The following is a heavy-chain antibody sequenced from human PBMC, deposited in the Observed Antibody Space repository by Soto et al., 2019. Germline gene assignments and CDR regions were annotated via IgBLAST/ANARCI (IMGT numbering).Heavy chain of an antibody. CDR2: IYYSGST. Sequence: SETLSLTCTVSGGSISSSSYYWGWIRQPPGKGLEWIGSIYYSGSTYYNPSLKSRVTISVDTSKNQFSLKLSSVTAADTAVYYCAKEWEEHVVGDYMDVWGKGTTVTVSS. V-gene: IGHV4-39*01. J-gene: IGHJ6*03. D-gene: IGHD2-2*01. CDR3: AKEWEEHVVGDYMDV. CDR1: GGSISSSSYY.